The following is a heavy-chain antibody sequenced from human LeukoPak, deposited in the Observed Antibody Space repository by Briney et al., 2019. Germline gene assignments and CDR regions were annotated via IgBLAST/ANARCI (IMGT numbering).Heavy chain of an antibody. CDR2: IKQEGSEK. V-gene: IGHV3-7*01. CDR3: ARGSGYDFWN. Sequence: GGSLRLSWAASGFTFSSYWVSWVRQAPGKGLEWVANIKQEGSEKYYVDSVKGRFTISRDNAKNSLYLQMNSLRAEDTAVYYCARGSGYDFWNWGQGTLVTVSS. D-gene: IGHD3-3*01. J-gene: IGHJ4*02. CDR1: GFTFSSYW.